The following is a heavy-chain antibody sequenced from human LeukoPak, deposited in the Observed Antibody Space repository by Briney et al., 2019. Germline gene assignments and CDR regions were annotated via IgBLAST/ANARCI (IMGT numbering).Heavy chain of an antibody. CDR3: AKEPNCSSTSCEGYFDY. D-gene: IGHD2-2*01. V-gene: IGHV3-23*01. CDR2: ISGSAGST. J-gene: IGHJ4*02. Sequence: GGSLRLSCAASGFTFSSYAMSWVRQAPGKGLEWVSAISGSAGSTYYADSVKGRFTISRDNSKNTLYLQMNSLRAEDTAVYYCAKEPNCSSTSCEGYFDYWGQGTLVTVSS. CDR1: GFTFSSYA.